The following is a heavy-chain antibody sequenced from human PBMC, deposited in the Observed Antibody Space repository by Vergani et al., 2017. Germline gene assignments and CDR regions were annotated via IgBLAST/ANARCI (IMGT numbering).Heavy chain of an antibody. CDR1: ESSFISNE. Sequence: EVMLVQSGAEVKKPGESLKISCKYSESSFISNEIAWVRQMSGKGLQWMGNINPIDSKIAYSPSFQGQAIMSLDKSITTAYLQWRSLKASDTDICYCTRHVPCGDGACLHFDQWGQGTQVTVSS. CDR3: TRHVPCGDGACLHFDQ. V-gene: IGHV5-51*01. D-gene: IGHD2-21*01. CDR2: INPIDSKI. J-gene: IGHJ4*02.